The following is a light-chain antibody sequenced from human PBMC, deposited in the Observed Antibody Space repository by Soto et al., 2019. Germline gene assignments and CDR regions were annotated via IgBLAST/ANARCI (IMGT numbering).Light chain of an antibody. CDR2: QDS. V-gene: IGLV3-1*01. CDR3: QAWDSSTPVV. Sequence: SYELTPPPSVSVSPGQTASITCAGDKLGDKYACWYQQKPGQSPVLVIYQDSKLPSGIPERFSGSKSGNTATLTISGTQAMDEADYYCQAWDSSTPVVFGGGTKLTVL. CDR1: KLGDKY. J-gene: IGLJ2*01.